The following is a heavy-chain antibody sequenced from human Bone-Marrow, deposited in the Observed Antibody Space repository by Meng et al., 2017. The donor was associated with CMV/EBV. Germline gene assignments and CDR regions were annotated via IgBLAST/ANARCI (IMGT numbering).Heavy chain of an antibody. CDR3: ARDSTPVGDPDAFDI. CDR2: IYTSGST. V-gene: IGHV4-4*07. Sequence: SETLSLTCTVSGGSISSYYWSWIRQPAGKGLEWIGRIYTSGSTNYNPSLKSRVTMSVDTSKNQFSLKLSSVTAADTAVYCGARDSTPVGDPDAFDIWGQGTMVTVSS. J-gene: IGHJ3*02. D-gene: IGHD1-26*01. CDR1: GGSISSYY.